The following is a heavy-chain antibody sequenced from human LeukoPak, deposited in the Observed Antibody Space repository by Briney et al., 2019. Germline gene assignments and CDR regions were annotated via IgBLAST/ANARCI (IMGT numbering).Heavy chain of an antibody. D-gene: IGHD3-10*01. CDR1: GFTFSNCW. Sequence: GGSLRLSCVASGFTFSNCWMSWVRQAAGKGLEWVANINPHGSEIYFVDSLKGRFTISRDNARNSLYLQMSSLRADDTAVYYCARDTNRQYRGQDYCGQGTLVTVSS. J-gene: IGHJ4*02. CDR2: INPHGSEI. V-gene: IGHV3-7*01. CDR3: ARDTNRQYRGQDY.